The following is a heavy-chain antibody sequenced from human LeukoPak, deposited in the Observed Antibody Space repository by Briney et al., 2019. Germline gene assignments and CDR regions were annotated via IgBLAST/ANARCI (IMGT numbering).Heavy chain of an antibody. CDR3: ARVGRSSWYGKTDY. J-gene: IGHJ4*02. D-gene: IGHD6-13*01. Sequence: GWSVRLSCPGSGFIFRRYWMHWLRQAPGKELVGVSRINSDESSTSYADSVKGRFTISRDNAKNTLYLQMNSLRAEDTAVYYCARVGRSSWYGKTDYWGRGPLVTVSS. CDR1: GFIFRRYW. V-gene: IGHV3-74*01. CDR2: INSDESST.